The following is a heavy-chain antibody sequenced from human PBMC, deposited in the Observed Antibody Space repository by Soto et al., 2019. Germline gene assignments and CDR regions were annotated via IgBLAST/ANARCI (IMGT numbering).Heavy chain of an antibody. V-gene: IGHV1-8*01. J-gene: IGHJ6*02. Sequence: ASVKVSCKASGYTFTSYDINCVRQATGQGLEWMGWMNPNSGNTGYAQKFQGRVTMTRNTSISTAYMELSSLRSEDTAVYYCARSVASGSPYYYYYGMDVWGQGTTVTVSS. D-gene: IGHD3-10*01. CDR1: GYTFTSYD. CDR2: MNPNSGNT. CDR3: ARSVASGSPYYYYYGMDV.